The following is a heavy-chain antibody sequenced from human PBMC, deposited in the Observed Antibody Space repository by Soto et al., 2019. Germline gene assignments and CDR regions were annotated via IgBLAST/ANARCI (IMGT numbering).Heavy chain of an antibody. CDR1: GFTFSSYA. CDR3: AKKLNTMIVVVTIFDY. J-gene: IGHJ4*02. CDR2: ISGSGGST. V-gene: IGHV3-23*01. Sequence: GGSLRLSCAASGFTFSSYAMSWVRQAPGKGLEWVSAISGSGGSTYYADSVKGRFTISRDNSKNTLYLQMNSLRAEDTAVYYCAKKLNTMIVVVTIFDYWGQGTLVTVSS. D-gene: IGHD3-22*01.